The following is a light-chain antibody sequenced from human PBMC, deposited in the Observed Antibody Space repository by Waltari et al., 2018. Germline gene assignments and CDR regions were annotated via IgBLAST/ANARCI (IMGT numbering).Light chain of an antibody. CDR1: SNDVGGYSY. V-gene: IGLV2-14*01. CDR3: KSYTTKNTWV. CDR2: EVS. Sequence: QSALTQPASVSGSPGQSITISCTGTSNDVGGYSYVPWYQQHPGKAPKLMIFEVSKRPSGVSNRFSGSKSDNTASLTISGLQAEDEADYFCKSYTTKNTWVFGGGTKLTVL. J-gene: IGLJ3*02.